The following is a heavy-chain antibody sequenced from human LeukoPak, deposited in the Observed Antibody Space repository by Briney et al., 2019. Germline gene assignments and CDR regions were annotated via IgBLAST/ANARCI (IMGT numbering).Heavy chain of an antibody. CDR3: AKDIWKYYYMDV. CDR1: GFTFSSYG. Sequence: GGSLRLSCAASGFTFSSYGMHWVRQAPGKGLEWVAVIWYDGSNKYYADSVKGRFTISRDNSKNTLYLQMNSLRAEDTAVYYCAKDIWKYYYMDVWGKGTTVTVSS. D-gene: IGHD1-1*01. CDR2: IWYDGSNK. V-gene: IGHV3-33*06. J-gene: IGHJ6*03.